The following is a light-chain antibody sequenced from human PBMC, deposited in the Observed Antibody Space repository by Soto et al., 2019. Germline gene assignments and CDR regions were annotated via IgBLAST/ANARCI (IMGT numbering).Light chain of an antibody. J-gene: IGKJ3*01. CDR1: QSVSGNY. V-gene: IGKV3-20*01. CDR2: DAS. CDR3: QQYSASPRT. Sequence: EIVMTQSPATLSVSPGEGSTLSCRSSQSVSGNYLAWYQQKPGQSPRLVIYDASTRAPGIPDRFSASGAGTDFTLTICRLEPEDSAVYYCQQYSASPRTFGPGTKVDIK.